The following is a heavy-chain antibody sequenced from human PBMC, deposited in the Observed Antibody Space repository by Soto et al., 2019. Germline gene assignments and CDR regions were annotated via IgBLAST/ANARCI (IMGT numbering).Heavy chain of an antibody. J-gene: IGHJ5*02. CDR3: ARGPVTIFGVVIIRGWFDP. Sequence: PSETLSLTCAVYGGSFSGYYCSWIRQPPGKGLEWIGEINHSGSTNYNPSLKSRVTISVDTSKNQFSLKLSSVTAADTAVYYCARGPVTIFGVVIIRGWFDPWGQGTLVTVSS. D-gene: IGHD3-3*01. CDR1: GGSFSGYY. CDR2: INHSGST. V-gene: IGHV4-34*01.